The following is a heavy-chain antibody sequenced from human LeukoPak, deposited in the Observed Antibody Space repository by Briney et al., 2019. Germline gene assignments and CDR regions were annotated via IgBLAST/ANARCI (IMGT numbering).Heavy chain of an antibody. V-gene: IGHV3-64D*06. J-gene: IGHJ4*02. CDR2: IGTIGSNT. CDR3: VRDVSGFDL. D-gene: IGHD3-10*01. CDR1: GFLFSDLA. Sequence: GGSLRLSCSTSGFLFSDLAMHWVRQAPGKGLELIGTIGSNTFYAYSLRGRFTISRDDSQSTLYLQMTSLRPEDSAVYYCVRDVSGFDLWGQGTTVTVST.